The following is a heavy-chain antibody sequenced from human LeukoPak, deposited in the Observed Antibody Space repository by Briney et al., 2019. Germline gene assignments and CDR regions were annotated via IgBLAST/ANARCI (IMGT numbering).Heavy chain of an antibody. J-gene: IGHJ4*02. D-gene: IGHD6-13*01. Sequence: ASVKVSCKASGYTFTDYYMHWVRQAPGQGLEWMGWINPNTGGTNYAQKFQGRVTMTRDTSISTPYMELSWLRPDDTAVYYCARALYTSRSYLATFSPTNFDYWGQGTLVTVSS. CDR3: ARALYTSRSYLATFSPTNFDY. V-gene: IGHV1-2*02. CDR2: INPNTGGT. CDR1: GYTFTDYY.